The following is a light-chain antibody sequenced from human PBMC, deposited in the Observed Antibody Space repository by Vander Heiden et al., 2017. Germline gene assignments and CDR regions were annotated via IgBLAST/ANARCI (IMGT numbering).Light chain of an antibody. CDR3: SSYTTSSPWV. V-gene: IGLV2-14*03. J-gene: IGLJ3*02. CDR2: DVS. CDR1: NNDIGRYKY. Sequence: QSAPTQPDAASGSTGQSITSTLTGTNNDIGRYKYASWYQQHPGYAPQLMIYDVSNRPSGVSNCFSGSKSDNTASLTLSWLQAGDEADYYGSSYTTSSPWVFGGGTKLTGL.